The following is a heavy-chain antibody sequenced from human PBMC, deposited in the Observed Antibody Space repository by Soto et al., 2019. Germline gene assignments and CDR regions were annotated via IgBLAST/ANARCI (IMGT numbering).Heavy chain of an antibody. J-gene: IGHJ4*02. Sequence: VQLLESGGGLVQPGGSLRLSCVASGFDFKTYGMHWVRQAPGKGLEWVAVIGFDGTNIHYSDSVRGRFSISRDNSENTVSLQMNSLRVEDTALYYCVRTACVINNCSYRGVRWGQGTLVTV. D-gene: IGHD1-20*01. CDR2: IGFDGTNI. CDR1: GFDFKTYG. CDR3: VRTACVINNCSYRGVR. V-gene: IGHV3-33*01.